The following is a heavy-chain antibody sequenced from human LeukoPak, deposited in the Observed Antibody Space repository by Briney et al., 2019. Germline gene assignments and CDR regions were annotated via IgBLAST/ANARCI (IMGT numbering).Heavy chain of an antibody. CDR1: GSTFSTYS. V-gene: IGHV3-21*01. CDR2: ITSGSYI. J-gene: IGHJ4*02. D-gene: IGHD4-17*01. CDR3: ARDRCGAYDFDS. Sequence: PGGSLRLSCAASGSTFSTYSMNWVRQAPGKGLEWVSSITSGSYIYYADSLKGRFTISRDNAKNSLYLQINSLRVEDTAIYYCARDRCGAYDFDSWGQGTLVTVSS.